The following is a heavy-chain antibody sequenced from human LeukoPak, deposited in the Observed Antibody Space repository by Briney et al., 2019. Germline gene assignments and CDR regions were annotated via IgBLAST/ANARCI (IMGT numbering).Heavy chain of an antibody. CDR2: IIPIFGTA. J-gene: IGHJ5*02. V-gene: IGHV1-69*05. D-gene: IGHD3-16*02. Sequence: SVKVSCTASGYTFTSYAISWVRQAPGQGLEWMGGIIPIFGTANYAQKFQGRVTITTDESTSTAYMELSSLRSEDTAVYYCARADYVWGSYRYKWFDPWGQGTLVTVSS. CDR3: ARADYVWGSYRYKWFDP. CDR1: GYTFTSYA.